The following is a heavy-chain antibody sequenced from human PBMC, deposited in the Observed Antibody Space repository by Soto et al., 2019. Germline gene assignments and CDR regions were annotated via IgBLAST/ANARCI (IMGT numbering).Heavy chain of an antibody. CDR2: IHPGNGNT. J-gene: IGHJ4*02. Sequence: ASVKVSCKASGYTFSSYAIHWVRQAPGQGLEWMGWIHPGNGNTKYSQSSQGRVNISRDTSATTAYMELNSLKSEDTAVDYCARGVAFLDYWGQGTLVTVSS. CDR1: GYTFSSYA. CDR3: ARGVAFLDY. V-gene: IGHV1-3*01.